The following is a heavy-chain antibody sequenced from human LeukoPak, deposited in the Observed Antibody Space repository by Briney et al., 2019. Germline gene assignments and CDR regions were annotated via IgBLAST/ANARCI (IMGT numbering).Heavy chain of an antibody. Sequence: GGSLRLSCAAPGFTFNTYSMNWVRQAPGKGLEWVSSISSTSNYIYYPDSVKGRFTISRGNAKNSLYLQINSLRAEDTAVYYCARDPWPEGYWGQGTLVTVSS. J-gene: IGHJ4*02. CDR1: GFTFNTYS. CDR2: ISSTSNYI. V-gene: IGHV3-21*01. CDR3: ARDPWPEGY.